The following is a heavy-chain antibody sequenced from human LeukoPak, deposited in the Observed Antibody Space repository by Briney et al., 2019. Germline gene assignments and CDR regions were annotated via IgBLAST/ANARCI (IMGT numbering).Heavy chain of an antibody. Sequence: ASVKVSFKASGYTFTDYYMHWVRQAPGQGLEWMGWINPNSGGTNYAQKFQGRVTMTRDTSISTAYMELSRLRSDDTAVYYCARDLSSGWDYYYYYYMDVWGKGTTVTISS. CDR3: ARDLSSGWDYYYYYYMDV. J-gene: IGHJ6*03. CDR2: INPNSGGT. CDR1: GYTFTDYY. D-gene: IGHD6-19*01. V-gene: IGHV1-2*02.